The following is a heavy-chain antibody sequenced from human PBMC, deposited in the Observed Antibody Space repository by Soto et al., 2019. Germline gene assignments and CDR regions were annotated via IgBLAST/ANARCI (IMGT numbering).Heavy chain of an antibody. Sequence: ASVKVSCKASGYIFTDYYMHWVRQAPGQELGWMGRINPNSGDTNYAQKFQGRVTMTTDTSTSTAYTELSSLRSEDTAVYYCARDPKGAMASDYWGQGTLVTVSS. CDR1: GYIFTDYY. CDR2: INPNSGDT. D-gene: IGHD5-18*01. V-gene: IGHV1-2*06. CDR3: ARDPKGAMASDY. J-gene: IGHJ4*02.